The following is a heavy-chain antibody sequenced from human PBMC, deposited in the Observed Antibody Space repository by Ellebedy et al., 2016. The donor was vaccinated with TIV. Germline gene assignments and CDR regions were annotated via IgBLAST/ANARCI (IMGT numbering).Heavy chain of an antibody. CDR2: IIGDESAT. Sequence: GESLKISCTASGFTFSAYWMHWVRQVPGKGLVWISRIIGDESATNYADSVKGRFTVFRDNTKKTLYLQMNSLRGDDTALYYCARGAPYTTWHLDLWGQGTLVTVSS. CDR1: GFTFSAYW. D-gene: IGHD1-1*01. V-gene: IGHV3-74*01. J-gene: IGHJ5*02. CDR3: ARGAPYTTWHLDL.